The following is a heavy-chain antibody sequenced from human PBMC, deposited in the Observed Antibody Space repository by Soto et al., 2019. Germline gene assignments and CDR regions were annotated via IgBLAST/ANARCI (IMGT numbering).Heavy chain of an antibody. V-gene: IGHV3-23*01. J-gene: IGHJ4*02. CDR1: GVTISRNA. Sequence: GGSLRLSGSASGVTISRNAMYWVRQAPGKGLEWVSGISERGDTTHYADSVKGRFTISRDTSKNTLYLQLNTLRADDTAVYYCAKDKPGTTSFDYWGQGALVTVSS. CDR2: ISERGDTT. CDR3: AKDKPGTTSFDY. D-gene: IGHD1-1*01.